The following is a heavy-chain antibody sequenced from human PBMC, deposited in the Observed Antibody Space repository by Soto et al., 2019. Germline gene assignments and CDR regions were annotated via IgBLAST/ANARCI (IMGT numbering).Heavy chain of an antibody. J-gene: IGHJ6*03. D-gene: IGHD2-2*01. V-gene: IGHV1-69*02. Sequence: QVQLVQSGAEVKKPGSSVKVSCKASGGTFSSYTISWVRQAPGQRLEWMGRIIPILGIANYAQKFQGRVTSTADKSTSTDYMELSSLRSEDTAVYYCARVDCSSTSCYYYMDVWGKGTTVTVSS. CDR2: IIPILGIA. CDR3: ARVDCSSTSCYYYMDV. CDR1: GGTFSSYT.